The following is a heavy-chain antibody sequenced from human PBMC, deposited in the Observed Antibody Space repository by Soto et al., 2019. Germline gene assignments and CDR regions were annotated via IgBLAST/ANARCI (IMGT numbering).Heavy chain of an antibody. D-gene: IGHD1-26*01. Sequence: PGGSLRLSCAASGFTFSSYAMRWVRQAPGKGLEWVAVISYDGSNNYYADSVKGRFTISRDNSKNTLYLQMNSLRAEDTAVYYCARDFGSLGATIDYWGQGTLVTVSS. CDR2: ISYDGSNN. CDR1: GFTFSSYA. CDR3: ARDFGSLGATIDY. J-gene: IGHJ4*02. V-gene: IGHV3-30-3*01.